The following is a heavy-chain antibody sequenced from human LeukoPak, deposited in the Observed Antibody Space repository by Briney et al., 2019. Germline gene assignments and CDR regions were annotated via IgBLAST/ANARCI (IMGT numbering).Heavy chain of an antibody. CDR1: GYTFTGYY. CDR2: INPNSGGT. V-gene: IGHV1-2*02. D-gene: IGHD2-15*01. CDR3: AREETYCSGGSCYGY. Sequence: GASVKVSCKASGYTFTGYYMHWVRQAPGQGLEWMGWINPNSGGTSYAQKFQGRVTMTRDTSISTAYMELSRPRSDDTAVYSCAREETYCSGGSCYGYWGQGTLVTVSS. J-gene: IGHJ4*02.